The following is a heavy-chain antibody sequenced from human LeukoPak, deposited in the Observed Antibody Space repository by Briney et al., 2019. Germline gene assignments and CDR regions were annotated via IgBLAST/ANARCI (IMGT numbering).Heavy chain of an antibody. V-gene: IGHV1-2*02. CDR2: INPNSGGT. CDR3: ARGGAYSSGPTSDFDY. CDR1: GYTFTGYY. Sequence: GASVKVSCKASGYTFTGYYMHWVRQAPGQGLEWMGWINPNSGGTNYAQKFQGRVTMTRDTSISTAYMELSRLRSDDTAVYYCARGGAYSSGPTSDFDYWGQGTLVTVPS. J-gene: IGHJ4*02. D-gene: IGHD6-19*01.